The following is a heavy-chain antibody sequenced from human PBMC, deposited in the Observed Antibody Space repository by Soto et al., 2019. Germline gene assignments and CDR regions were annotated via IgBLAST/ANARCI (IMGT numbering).Heavy chain of an antibody. J-gene: IGHJ4*02. CDR2: ISSFSNYM. CDR3: ANLHGDPRPFDY. Sequence: GGSLRLSCAVSGFTFNSYSMNWVRQAPGKGLEWVSSISSFSNYMYYTDSVKGRFTISRDNARNSLYLQMNSLRAEDTAVYYCANLHGDPRPFDYWGQGTLVTVSS. D-gene: IGHD4-17*01. V-gene: IGHV3-21*01. CDR1: GFTFNSYS.